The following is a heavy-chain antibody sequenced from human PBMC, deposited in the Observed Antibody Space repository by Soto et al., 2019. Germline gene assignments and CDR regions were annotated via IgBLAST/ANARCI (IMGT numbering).Heavy chain of an antibody. CDR2: IYHSGST. Sequence: SETLSLTCAVSGYSISSGYYWGWIRQPPGKGLEWIGSIYHSGSTYYNPSLKGRVTISVDTSKNQFSLKLSSVTAADTAVYYCAGTGSYYRREADYWGQGALVTVSS. CDR1: GYSISSGYY. V-gene: IGHV4-38-2*01. CDR3: AGTGSYYRREADY. D-gene: IGHD1-26*01. J-gene: IGHJ4*02.